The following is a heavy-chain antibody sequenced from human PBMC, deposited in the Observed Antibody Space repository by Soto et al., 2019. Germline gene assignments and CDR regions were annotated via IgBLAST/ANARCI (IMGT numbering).Heavy chain of an antibody. J-gene: IGHJ4*02. CDR3: ARAHYYGSGRYFDY. CDR2: IYHSGST. Sequence: SETLSLTCAVSGGSISSGGYSWSWIRQPPGKGLEWIGYIYHSGSTYYNPSLKSRVTISVDRSKNQFSLKLSSVTAADTAVYYCARAHYYGSGRYFDYWGQGTLVTVSS. V-gene: IGHV4-30-2*01. CDR1: GGSISSGGYS. D-gene: IGHD3-10*01.